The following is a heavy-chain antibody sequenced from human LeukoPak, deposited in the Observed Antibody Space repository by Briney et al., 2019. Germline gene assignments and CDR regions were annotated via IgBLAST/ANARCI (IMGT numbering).Heavy chain of an antibody. CDR2: SIPIFGTA. J-gene: IGHJ5*02. CDR3: ARGDDIVVVPAEYGGDWFDP. Sequence: GASVKVSCKASGGTFSSYAISWVRQAPGQGLEWMGGSIPIFGTANYAQKFQGRVTITADESTSTAYMELSSLRSEDPAVYYCARGDDIVVVPAEYGGDWFDPWGQGTLVTVSS. V-gene: IGHV1-69*13. CDR1: GGTFSSYA. D-gene: IGHD2-2*01.